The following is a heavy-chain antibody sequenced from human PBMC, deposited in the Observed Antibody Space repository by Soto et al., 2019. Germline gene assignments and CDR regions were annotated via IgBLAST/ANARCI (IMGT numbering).Heavy chain of an antibody. CDR2: MNPHSGDT. CDR3: ARIDLRGYQSGFDY. J-gene: IGHJ4*02. CDR1: GYSFTSLH. D-gene: IGHD6-25*01. V-gene: IGHV1-8*01. Sequence: GASVKVSCKASGYSFTSLHFNWVRQATGQGLEWIGWMNPHSGDTGFAQRFQGRVTMTRNTSINTAYMELRSLKASDTAMYYCARIDLRGYQSGFDYWGQGTLVTVSS.